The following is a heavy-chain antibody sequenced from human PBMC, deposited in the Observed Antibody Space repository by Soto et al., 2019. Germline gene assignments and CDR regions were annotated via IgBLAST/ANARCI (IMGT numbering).Heavy chain of an antibody. Sequence: EEQLVESGGGLVKPGGSLRLSCAASGTTFTNAWMSWVRLAPGKGLEWIGRIKSKTDGGTTDYVAPVKDRFTISRDDSRHTLYLQMNSLKIEDTAVYYCATASSGFARYFDLWGRGTLVTVSS. CDR1: GTTFTNAW. CDR2: IKSKTDGGTT. V-gene: IGHV3-15*01. D-gene: IGHD5-12*01. J-gene: IGHJ2*01. CDR3: ATASSGFARYFDL.